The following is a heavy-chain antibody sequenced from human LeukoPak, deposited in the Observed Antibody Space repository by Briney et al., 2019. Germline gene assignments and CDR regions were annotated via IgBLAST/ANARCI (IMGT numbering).Heavy chain of an antibody. CDR3: ARVSPYGVDY. CDR2: INPNSGGT. CDR1: GYTFTGYY. Sequence: ASVKVSCKASGYTFTGYYMHWVRQAPGQGLEWMGWINPNSGGTNYAQKFQGRVTMTRDTSTSTVYMELSSLRSEDTAVYYCARVSPYGVDYWGQGTLVTISS. J-gene: IGHJ4*02. D-gene: IGHD3-16*01. V-gene: IGHV1-2*02.